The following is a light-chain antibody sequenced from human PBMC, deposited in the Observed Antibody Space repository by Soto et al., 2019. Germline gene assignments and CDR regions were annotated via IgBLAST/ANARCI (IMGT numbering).Light chain of an antibody. CDR2: KAS. Sequence: DIQMTQSPSTLSASVGDRVTITCRASQSISSWLASYQQKPGKAPKVLIYKASTLESGVPPRFSGSGSGTEFTLTISSLQPGDFATYYCQQYDSYPYTFGQGTKLQIK. V-gene: IGKV1-5*03. CDR3: QQYDSYPYT. J-gene: IGKJ2*01. CDR1: QSISSW.